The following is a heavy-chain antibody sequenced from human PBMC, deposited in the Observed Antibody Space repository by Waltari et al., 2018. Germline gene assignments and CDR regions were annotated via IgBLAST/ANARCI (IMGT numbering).Heavy chain of an antibody. Sequence: QVQLQQWGAGLLKPSETLSLTCAVYGGSFSGYYWSWIRQPPGKGLEWIGEINHSGSTNYNPSLKSRVTISVDTSKNQFSLKLSSVTAADTAVYYCARGLPRLNPYYYDSSGYYPAYYFDYWGQGTLVTVSS. J-gene: IGHJ4*02. CDR2: INHSGST. CDR3: ARGLPRLNPYYYDSSGYYPAYYFDY. CDR1: GGSFSGYY. D-gene: IGHD3-22*01. V-gene: IGHV4-34*01.